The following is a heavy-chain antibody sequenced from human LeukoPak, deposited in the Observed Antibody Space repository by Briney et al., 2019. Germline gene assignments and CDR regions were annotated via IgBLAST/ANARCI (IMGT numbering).Heavy chain of an antibody. Sequence: PGGSLGLSCAASGFTFSSYGMHWVRQAPGKGLEWVAVISYDGSNKYYADSVKGRFTISRDNSKNTLYLQMNSLRAEDTAVYYCAKDLYTAGIVVVPAAIEEDYWGQGTLVTVSS. V-gene: IGHV3-30*18. CDR1: GFTFSSYG. D-gene: IGHD2-2*01. J-gene: IGHJ4*02. CDR3: AKDLYTAGIVVVPAAIEEDY. CDR2: ISYDGSNK.